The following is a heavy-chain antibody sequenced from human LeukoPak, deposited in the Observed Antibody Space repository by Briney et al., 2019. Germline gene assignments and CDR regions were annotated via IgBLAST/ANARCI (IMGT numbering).Heavy chain of an antibody. Sequence: GRSLRLSCAASGFTFSSYGMHWVREAPGKGLEGVAVISYDGSNKYYADSVKGRFTISSDNSKNPLYLQMNSLRAEDTAVYYCAKDLVLLYGMDVWGQGTTVTVSS. CDR1: GFTFSSYG. CDR2: ISYDGSNK. D-gene: IGHD2-21*01. V-gene: IGHV3-30*18. J-gene: IGHJ6*02. CDR3: AKDLVLLYGMDV.